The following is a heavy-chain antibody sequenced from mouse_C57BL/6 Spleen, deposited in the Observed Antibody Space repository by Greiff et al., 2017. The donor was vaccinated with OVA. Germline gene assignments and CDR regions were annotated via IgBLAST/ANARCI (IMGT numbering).Heavy chain of an antibody. CDR1: GFNIKNPY. D-gene: IGHD2-1*01. J-gene: IGHJ4*01. CDR3: ASRGDGNYPLDD. V-gene: IGHV14-3*01. Sequence: VQLQQSVAELVRPGASVKLSCTASGFNIKNPYMHWVKQRPEQGLEWIGRIDPANGNTKYAPKFQGKATITADTSSNPAYLQLSSLTSEDTAIYYCASRGDGNYPLDDWGQGTSVTVSS. CDR2: IDPANGNT.